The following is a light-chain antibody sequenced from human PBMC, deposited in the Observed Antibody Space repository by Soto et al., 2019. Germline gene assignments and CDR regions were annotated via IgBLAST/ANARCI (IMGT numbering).Light chain of an antibody. J-gene: IGKJ1*01. CDR3: HQRQSWPRT. Sequence: EIVLTQSPATLSSFPADRVTLSCWASQYINTRLAWYQHRPGQAPRLLIYQTSIRAAGIPARFSASGSGTDFTLTISDVQPEDFALYYRHQRQSWPRTFGQGTKVDIK. V-gene: IGKV3-11*01. CDR2: QTS. CDR1: QYINTR.